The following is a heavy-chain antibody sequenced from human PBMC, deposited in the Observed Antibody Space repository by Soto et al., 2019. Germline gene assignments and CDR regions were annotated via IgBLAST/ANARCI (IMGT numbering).Heavy chain of an antibody. CDR1: GGTFSSYA. CDR2: IIPIFGTA. J-gene: IGHJ6*02. CDR3: ARDRTDNYYYYGMDV. V-gene: IGHV1-69*13. Sequence: SVKVSCKASGGTFSSYAISWVRQAPGQGLEWMGGIIPIFGTANYAQKFQGRVTITADESTSTAYMELSSLRSEDTAVYYCARDRTDNYYYYGMDVWGQGTTVTVSS.